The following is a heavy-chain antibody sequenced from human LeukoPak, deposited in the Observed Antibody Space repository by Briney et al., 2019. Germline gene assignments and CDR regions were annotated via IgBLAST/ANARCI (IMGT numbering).Heavy chain of an antibody. Sequence: PSETLSLTCTVSGGSISSYYWSWIRQPPGKGLEWIGYIYYSGSPNYTPSLKSRVTISVDTSKNQFSLKLSSVTAADTAVYYCARVKYSSGWEFDYWGQGTLVTVSS. J-gene: IGHJ4*02. CDR1: GGSISSYY. CDR2: IYYSGSP. V-gene: IGHV4-59*01. D-gene: IGHD6-19*01. CDR3: ARVKYSSGWEFDY.